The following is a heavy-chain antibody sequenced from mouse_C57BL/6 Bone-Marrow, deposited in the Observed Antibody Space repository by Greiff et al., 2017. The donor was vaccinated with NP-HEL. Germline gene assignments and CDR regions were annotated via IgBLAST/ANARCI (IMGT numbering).Heavy chain of an antibody. CDR2: IHPSDSDT. CDR1: GYTFTSYW. V-gene: IGHV1-74*01. CDR3: ARESTTVVAHFDY. D-gene: IGHD1-1*01. J-gene: IGHJ2*01. Sequence: QVQLQQPGAELVKPGASVKVSCKASGYTFTSYWMHWVKQRPGQGLEWIGRIHPSDSDTNYNQKFKGKATLTVDKSSSTAYMQLSSLTSEDSAVYYCARESTTVVAHFDYWGQGTTLTVSS.